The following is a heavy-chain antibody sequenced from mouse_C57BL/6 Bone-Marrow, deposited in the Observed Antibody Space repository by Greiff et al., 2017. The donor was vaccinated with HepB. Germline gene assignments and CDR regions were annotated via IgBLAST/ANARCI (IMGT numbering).Heavy chain of an antibody. CDR2: GQGLEWIG. V-gene: IGHV1-87*01. CDR3: SEDSAVYYCAWVFAY. J-gene: IGHJ3*01. Sequence: TNYLLHCVKQIPGQGLEWIGAIYPGNGDTSYNQKFKGKATLTADKSSSTAYMQLSSLTSEDSAVYYCAWVFAYWGQVNLVTVSA.